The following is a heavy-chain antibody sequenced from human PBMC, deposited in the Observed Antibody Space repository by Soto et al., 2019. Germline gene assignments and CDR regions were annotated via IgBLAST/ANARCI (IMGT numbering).Heavy chain of an antibody. J-gene: IGHJ4*02. CDR3: ARSGGLARDFNS. Sequence: QVQLVQSGAEVKKPGSSVKVSCKASGGTFSSDSFSWVRQAPGQGLEWMGGIIPMFDTPIYAQKFQDRVTITADVSPSTAYMQLSSLRSGDTAVYYCARSGGLARDFNSWGQGSLVTVSS. D-gene: IGHD2-15*01. V-gene: IGHV1-69*12. CDR1: GGTFSSDS. CDR2: IIPMFDTP.